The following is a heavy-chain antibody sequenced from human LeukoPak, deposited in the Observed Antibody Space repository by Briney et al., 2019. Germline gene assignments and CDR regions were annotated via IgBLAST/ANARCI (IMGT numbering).Heavy chain of an antibody. CDR2: ISAYNGNT. Sequence: GASVKVSCKASGYTFTSYGISWVRQAPGQGLEWMGWISAYNGNTNYAQKLQGRVTMTTDTSTSTAYMELRSLGSDDTAVYYCARVFGSGKRTNYYYYYMDVWGKGTTVTVFS. J-gene: IGHJ6*03. CDR3: ARVFGSGKRTNYYYYYMDV. V-gene: IGHV1-18*01. CDR1: GYTFTSYG. D-gene: IGHD3-10*01.